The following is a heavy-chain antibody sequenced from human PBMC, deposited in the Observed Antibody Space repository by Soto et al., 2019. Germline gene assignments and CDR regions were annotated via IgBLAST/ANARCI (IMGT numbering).Heavy chain of an antibody. CDR2: IYSGGST. D-gene: IGHD5-18*01. J-gene: IGHJ6*03. CDR1: GFTVSSNY. CDR3: AREVHTAMPYYYYMDV. Sequence: GSLRLSCAASGFTVSSNYMSWVRQAPGKGLEWVSVIYSGGSTYYADSVKGRFTISRHNSKNTLYLQMNSLRAEDTAVYYCAREVHTAMPYYYYMDVWGKGTTVTVSS. V-gene: IGHV3-53*04.